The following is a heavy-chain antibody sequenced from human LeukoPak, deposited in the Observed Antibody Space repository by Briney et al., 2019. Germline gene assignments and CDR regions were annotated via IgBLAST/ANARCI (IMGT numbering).Heavy chain of an antibody. CDR3: ARVGIVDRFAADV. CDR1: GFTFSSYA. CDR2: IYYSGST. Sequence: PGGSLRLSCAASGFTFSSYAMSWVRQRPGKGLEWIGYIYYSGSTNYNPSLKSRVTISVDTSKNQFSLKLSSVTAADTAVYYCARVGIVDRFAADVWGQGTTVTVSS. D-gene: IGHD2-15*01. J-gene: IGHJ6*02. V-gene: IGHV4-59*01.